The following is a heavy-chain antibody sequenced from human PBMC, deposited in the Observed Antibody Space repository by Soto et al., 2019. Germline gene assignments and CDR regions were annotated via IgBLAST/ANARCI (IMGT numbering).Heavy chain of an antibody. CDR2: ISGGGGST. Sequence: GGSLRLSCAASGLTFSDYAMSWVRQAPGKGLEWVSAISGGGGSTYYADSVKGRFTISRDNSKNTLYLQMNSLRAEDTAVYYCAKELATGTTGTSYVDYWGQGTLVTVSS. CDR3: AKELATGTTGTSYVDY. V-gene: IGHV3-23*01. D-gene: IGHD1-1*01. CDR1: GLTFSDYA. J-gene: IGHJ4*02.